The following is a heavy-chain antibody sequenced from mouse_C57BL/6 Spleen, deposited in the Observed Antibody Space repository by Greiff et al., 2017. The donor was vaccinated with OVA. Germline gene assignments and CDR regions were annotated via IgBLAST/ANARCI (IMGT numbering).Heavy chain of an antibody. J-gene: IGHJ4*01. CDR2: INPSNGGT. CDR1: GYTFTSYW. CDR3: ARERLRYAMDY. D-gene: IGHD2-2*01. Sequence: QVQLQQPGTELVKPGASVTLSCKASGYTFTSYWMHWVKQRPGQGLAWIGNINPSNGGTNYNEKFKSKATLTVDKSSSTAYMQLSSLTSEDSAVYYCARERLRYAMDYWGQGTSVTVSS. V-gene: IGHV1-53*01.